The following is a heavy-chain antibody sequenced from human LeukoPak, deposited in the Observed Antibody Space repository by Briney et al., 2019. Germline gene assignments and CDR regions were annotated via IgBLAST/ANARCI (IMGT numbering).Heavy chain of an antibody. J-gene: IGHJ3*01. CDR2: VTPYFETS. V-gene: IGHV1-69*06. D-gene: IGHD3-10*01. Sequence: ASVKVSCKASGGSLNTYTVNWVRQAPGQGLEWMGGVTPYFETSLYAQKFQGRVTITWDKYTNIAYLELISLTSEDTAVYFCAGDASGNYRKPFDVWGQGTLVAVFS. CDR1: GGSLNTYT. CDR3: AGDASGNYRKPFDV.